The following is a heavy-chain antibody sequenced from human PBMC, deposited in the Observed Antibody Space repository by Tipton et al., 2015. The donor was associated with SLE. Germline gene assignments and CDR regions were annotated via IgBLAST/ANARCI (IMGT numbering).Heavy chain of an antibody. CDR2: IYYSGST. J-gene: IGHJ6*02. Sequence: TLSLTCTVSGGPISKYYWSWIRQPPGKVLEWIGYIYYSGSTYYNPSLKSRVTISVDTSKNQFSLKLSSVTAADTAVYYCATTTPGFWSGGDYYYYYGMDVWGQGTTVTVSS. CDR1: GGPISKYY. V-gene: IGHV4-30-4*08. D-gene: IGHD3-3*01. CDR3: ATTTPGFWSGGDYYYYYGMDV.